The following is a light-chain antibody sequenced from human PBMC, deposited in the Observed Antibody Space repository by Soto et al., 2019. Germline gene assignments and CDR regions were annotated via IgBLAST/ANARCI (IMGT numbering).Light chain of an antibody. CDR2: EVT. CDR3: SSYGTLSTL. J-gene: IGLJ2*01. CDR1: TSDVGAYDY. Sequence: QSVLTQPASVSGSPGQSITISCTGTTSDVGAYDYVSWYQQHPGKAPKLLIYEVTNRPSGVSNRFSGSKSGNTASLTISGLQAEDEADYYCSSYGTLSTLFGGGTKVTVL. V-gene: IGLV2-14*01.